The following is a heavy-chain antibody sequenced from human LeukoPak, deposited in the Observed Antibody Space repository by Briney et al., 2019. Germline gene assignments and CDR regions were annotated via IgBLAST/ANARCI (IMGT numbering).Heavy chain of an antibody. CDR2: IYTSGST. CDR3: ARETSRHHYYYYYGMDI. CDR1: GGSISIYY. V-gene: IGHV4-4*07. J-gene: IGHJ6*02. Sequence: SETLSLTCTVSGGSISIYYWSWIRQPAGKGLEWIGRIYTSGSTNYNPSLKSRVTMSVDTSKNQFSLKLSSVTAADTAVYYCARETSRHHYYYYYGMDIWGQGTTVTVSS.